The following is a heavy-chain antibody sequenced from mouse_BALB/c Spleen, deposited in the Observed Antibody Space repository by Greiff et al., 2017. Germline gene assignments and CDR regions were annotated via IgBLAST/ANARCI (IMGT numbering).Heavy chain of an antibody. CDR3: ARSNWYYFDY. Sequence: EVKLQESGPGLVKPSQSLSLTCTVTGYSITSDYAWNWIRQFPGNKLEWMGYISYSGSTSYNPSLKSRISITRDTSKNQFFLQLNSVTTEDTATYYCARSNWYYFDYWGQGTTLTVSS. CDR2: ISYSGST. J-gene: IGHJ2*01. CDR1: GYSITSDYA. D-gene: IGHD4-1*01. V-gene: IGHV3-2*02.